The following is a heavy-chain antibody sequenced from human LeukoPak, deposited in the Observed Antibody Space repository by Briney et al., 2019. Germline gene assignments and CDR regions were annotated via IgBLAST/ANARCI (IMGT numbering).Heavy chain of an antibody. Sequence: SETLSLTCTVSGDSISSSHYYWVWVRQPPGKGLEWIGSINYSGTTYYNSSLKSRVIISVDTSRNQFSLKVNSVTAADTAVYYCARLSTAVAGTLLDYWGQGSLVTVSS. CDR1: GDSISSSHYY. CDR2: INYSGTT. D-gene: IGHD6-19*01. V-gene: IGHV4-39*07. CDR3: ARLSTAVAGTLLDY. J-gene: IGHJ4*02.